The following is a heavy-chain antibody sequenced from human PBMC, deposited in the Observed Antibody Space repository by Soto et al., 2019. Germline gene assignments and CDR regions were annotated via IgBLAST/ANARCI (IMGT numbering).Heavy chain of an antibody. Sequence: ASVKVSCKASGNLFIHQSIHWERQAHGQRLGWMGWINADHGYTKYSEKPQGRVTITWETSATTAYTDLSRLNSEDTAMYYCVRWKEAGIWFDPWGWGTLVTVCS. CDR3: VRWKEAGIWFDP. CDR2: INADHGYT. J-gene: IGHJ5*02. D-gene: IGHD1-1*01. CDR1: GNLFIHQS. V-gene: IGHV1-3*01.